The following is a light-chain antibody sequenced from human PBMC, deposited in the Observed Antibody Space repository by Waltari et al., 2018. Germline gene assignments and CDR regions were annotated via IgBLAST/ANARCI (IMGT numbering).Light chain of an antibody. CDR3: HHYGGSLPNT. CDR1: QSVDNTY. Sequence: EIVLTQSPGSLSLSPGERATLSCRASQSVDNTYLAWYQKKPGQAPRLLIFAASSRATGIPDRCSGGGSGTDFTLTISRLEPEDFAVYYCHHYGGSLPNTFGQGTKLEIK. J-gene: IGKJ2*01. V-gene: IGKV3-20*01. CDR2: AAS.